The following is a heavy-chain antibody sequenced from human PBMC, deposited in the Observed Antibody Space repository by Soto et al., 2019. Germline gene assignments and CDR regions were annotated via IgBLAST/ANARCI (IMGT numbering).Heavy chain of an antibody. CDR2: INGDGSDT. J-gene: IGHJ3*02. CDR3: ARDFGEVGATAVYDI. V-gene: IGHV3-74*01. Sequence: GGSLRLSCAASGFTFSHAWMSWVRQAPGKGLVWVSRINGDGSDTSYGDSVKGRFTTSRDNAKNTLYLHMNSLGAEDTAVYYCARDFGEVGATAVYDIWGQGTMVTV. D-gene: IGHD1-26*01. CDR1: GFTFSHAW.